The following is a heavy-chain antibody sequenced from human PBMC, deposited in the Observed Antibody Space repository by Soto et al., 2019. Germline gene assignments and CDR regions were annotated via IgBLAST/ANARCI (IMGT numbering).Heavy chain of an antibody. Sequence: QVQLVQSGAEVKKPGASVKVSCKASGYTFTSYYMHWVRQAPGQGLERMGIINPSGGSTSYAQKFQGRVTMTRDTSTSTVYMELSSLRSEDTAVYYCARESVDIVATTRVSGGMDVWGQGTTVTVSS. CDR1: GYTFTSYY. V-gene: IGHV1-46*01. J-gene: IGHJ6*02. D-gene: IGHD5-12*01. CDR2: INPSGGST. CDR3: ARESVDIVATTRVSGGMDV.